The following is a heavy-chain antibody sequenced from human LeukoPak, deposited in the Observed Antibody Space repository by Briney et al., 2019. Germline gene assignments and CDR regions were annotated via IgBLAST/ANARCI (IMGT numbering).Heavy chain of an antibody. CDR1: GITFSNYA. V-gene: IGHV3-23*01. Sequence: GGSLRLSCVVSGITFSNYAMSWVRQAPGKGLEWVSGITASGGNTYYADPVKGRFTIPRDNSNNILYLQMTSLRAEDTAVYYCAKLPTYDFWSGYYNDWGQGTLVTVSS. J-gene: IGHJ4*02. CDR2: ITASGGNT. CDR3: AKLPTYDFWSGYYND. D-gene: IGHD3-3*01.